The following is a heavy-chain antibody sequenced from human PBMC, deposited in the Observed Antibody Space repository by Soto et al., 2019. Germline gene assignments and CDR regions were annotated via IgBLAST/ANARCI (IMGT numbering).Heavy chain of an antibody. CDR2: IIPIFGTA. Sequence: QVQLVQSGAEVKKPGSSVKVSCKASGGTFSSYAISWVRQAPGQGLEWLGGIIPIFGTANYAQKFQGRVTITADKSTSTAYMELSSLRSEDAAVYYCARAVTIAAAGNKYYYGMDVWGQGTTVTVSS. CDR1: GGTFSSYA. J-gene: IGHJ6*02. V-gene: IGHV1-69*06. CDR3: ARAVTIAAAGNKYYYGMDV. D-gene: IGHD6-13*01.